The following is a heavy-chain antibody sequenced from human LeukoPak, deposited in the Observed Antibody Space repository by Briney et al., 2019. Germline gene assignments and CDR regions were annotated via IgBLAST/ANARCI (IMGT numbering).Heavy chain of an antibody. D-gene: IGHD6-13*01. Sequence: SETLSLTCTVSGGSISSYYWSWIRQPAGKGLEWIGRIYTSGSTNYNPSLKSRFTMSVDTSKNQFYLKMSCVTAADTAVYYCARGWYLTAAAPGFAHWGRGTLVTVSS. CDR3: ARGWYLTAAAPGFAH. CDR1: GGSISSYY. V-gene: IGHV4-4*07. J-gene: IGHJ4*02. CDR2: IYTSGST.